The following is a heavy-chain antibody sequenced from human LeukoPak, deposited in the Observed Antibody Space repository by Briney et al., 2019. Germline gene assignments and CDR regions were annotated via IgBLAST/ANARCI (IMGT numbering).Heavy chain of an antibody. V-gene: IGHV3-30*18. CDR2: ISYDGSNK. J-gene: IGHJ4*02. CDR1: GFTSSSYA. CDR3: AKDIDDILTGFDY. Sequence: GGSLRLSCAASGFTSSSYAMHWVRQAPGKGLEWVAVISYDGSNKYYADSVKGRFTISRDNSKNTLYLQMNSLRAEDTAVYYCAKDIDDILTGFDYWGQGTLVTVSS. D-gene: IGHD3-9*01.